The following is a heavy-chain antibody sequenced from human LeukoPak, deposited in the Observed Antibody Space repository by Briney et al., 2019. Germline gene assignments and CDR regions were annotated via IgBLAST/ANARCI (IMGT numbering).Heavy chain of an antibody. CDR3: VRDQFS. CDR2: TYSGET. Sequence: GGFLRLSCAASGFTVSNNYMSWVRQAPGRLEWLSVTYSGETQYADSVKGRFTISRDDSKNTLYLQMNSLRAEDTAIYYCVRDQFSWGQGTTVTVSS. CDR1: GFTVSNNY. V-gene: IGHV3-66*01. D-gene: IGHD3-3*01. J-gene: IGHJ6*02.